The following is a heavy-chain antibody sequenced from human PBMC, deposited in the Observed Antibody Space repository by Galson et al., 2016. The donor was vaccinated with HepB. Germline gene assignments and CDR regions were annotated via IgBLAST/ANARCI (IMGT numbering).Heavy chain of an antibody. V-gene: IGHV4-34*01. CDR2: FNPAGTT. D-gene: IGHD3-22*01. CDR3: AGKKGFSSGYLDF. Sequence: IRQAPGKGLEWIGEFNPAGTTSFNPALKSRVTISGDTSKNQFSLKLHSVTAADTATYFCAGKKGFSSGYLDFWGQGSLVIVSA. J-gene: IGHJ4*02.